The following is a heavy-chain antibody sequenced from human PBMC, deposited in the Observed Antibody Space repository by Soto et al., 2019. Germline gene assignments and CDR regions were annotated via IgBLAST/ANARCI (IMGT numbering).Heavy chain of an antibody. CDR3: ARDQFRSHYSYGMDV. D-gene: IGHD2-21*01. J-gene: IGHJ6*02. CDR1: GFTFSSYG. Sequence: QVQLVESGGGVVQPGRSLRLSCAASGFTFSSYGMHWVRQAPGKGLEWVAVIWYDGSNKYYADSVKGRFTISRDNSKNTLYLQMNSLRAEDTAVYYCARDQFRSHYSYGMDVWGQGTTVTVSS. V-gene: IGHV3-33*01. CDR2: IWYDGSNK.